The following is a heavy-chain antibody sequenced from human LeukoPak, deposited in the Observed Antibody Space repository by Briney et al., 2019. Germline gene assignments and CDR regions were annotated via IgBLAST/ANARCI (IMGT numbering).Heavy chain of an antibody. Sequence: GASVKVSCKASGYTFTSYGFSWVRQAPGQGLEWMGWISAYNGNTNYAQELQGRVTMTTDTSTSTAYMELRSLRSDDTAVFYCARDSRGYSYDEAVGTHDYWGQGTLVTVSS. J-gene: IGHJ4*02. CDR2: ISAYNGNT. D-gene: IGHD5-18*01. CDR3: ARDSRGYSYDEAVGTHDY. CDR1: GYTFTSYG. V-gene: IGHV1-18*01.